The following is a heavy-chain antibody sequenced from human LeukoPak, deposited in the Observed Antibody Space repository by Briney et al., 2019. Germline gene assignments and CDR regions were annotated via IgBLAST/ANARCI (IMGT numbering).Heavy chain of an antibody. CDR1: GFTFGDYA. Sequence: PGGSLRLSCTASGFTFGDYAMSWVRQAPGKGLEWVGFIRSKAYGGTTEYAASVKGRFTISRDDSKSIPYLQMNSLKTEATAVYYCTRELAVAGYYYYYGMDVWGKGTTVTVSS. CDR3: TRELAVAGYYYYYGMDV. V-gene: IGHV3-49*04. J-gene: IGHJ6*04. CDR2: IRSKAYGGTT. D-gene: IGHD6-19*01.